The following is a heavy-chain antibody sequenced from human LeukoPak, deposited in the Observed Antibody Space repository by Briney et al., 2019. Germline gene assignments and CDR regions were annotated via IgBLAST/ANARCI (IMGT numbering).Heavy chain of an antibody. V-gene: IGHV1-2*02. J-gene: IGHJ4*02. Sequence: GASVKVSCKASGYTFTGYYMHWVRQAPGQGLEWMGWINPNSGGTNYAQKFQGRVTMTRDTSISTAYMELSRLRSDDTAVYYCARAASGYEHYYFDYWGQGTLVTVSS. CDR1: GYTFTGYY. CDR2: INPNSGGT. CDR3: ARAASGYEHYYFDY. D-gene: IGHD5-12*01.